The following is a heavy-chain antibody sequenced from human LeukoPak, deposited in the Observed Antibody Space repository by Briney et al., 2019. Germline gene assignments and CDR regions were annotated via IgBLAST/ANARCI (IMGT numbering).Heavy chain of an antibody. D-gene: IGHD3-3*01. Sequence: GRSLRLSCAASGFTFSSYSMRWVRQAPGKGLEWVAVISYDGSNKYYADSVKGRFTISRDNAKNSLYLQMNSLRAEDMALYYCAKGRSSWSGYFDYWGQGTLVTVSS. V-gene: IGHV3-30*18. CDR2: ISYDGSNK. CDR3: AKGRSSWSGYFDY. CDR1: GFTFSSYS. J-gene: IGHJ4*02.